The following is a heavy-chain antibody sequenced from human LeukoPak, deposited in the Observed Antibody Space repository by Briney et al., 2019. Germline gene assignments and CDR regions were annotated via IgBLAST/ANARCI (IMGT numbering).Heavy chain of an antibody. Sequence: PSETLSPTCTVSGGSISGYYWSWIRQPPGKGLEWIGYVYSSGSTDYNPSLKSRVTISIDTSKNQFSLKLSSVTAADTALYYCAREGTTITHFGYWGQGTLVTVSS. D-gene: IGHD4-11*01. CDR1: GGSISGYY. V-gene: IGHV4-59*01. CDR2: VYSSGST. J-gene: IGHJ4*02. CDR3: AREGTTITHFGY.